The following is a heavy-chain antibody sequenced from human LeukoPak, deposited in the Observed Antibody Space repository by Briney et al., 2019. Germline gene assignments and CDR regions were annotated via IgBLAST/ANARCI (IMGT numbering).Heavy chain of an antibody. J-gene: IGHJ4*02. Sequence: VASVKVSCKASGGTFSSYAISWVRQAPGQGLEWMGWISAYNGNTNYAQKLQGRVTMTTDTSTGTAYMELRSLRSDDTAVYYCARDGLVGARGFDYWGQGTLVTVSS. D-gene: IGHD1-26*01. CDR1: GGTFSSYA. CDR2: ISAYNGNT. V-gene: IGHV1-18*01. CDR3: ARDGLVGARGFDY.